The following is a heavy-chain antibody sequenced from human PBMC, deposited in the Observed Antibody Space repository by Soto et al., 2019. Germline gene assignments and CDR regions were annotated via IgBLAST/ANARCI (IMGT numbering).Heavy chain of an antibody. CDR3: ARFGRVCSSTSYYDGFYY. CDR2: INHSGST. D-gene: IGHD2-2*01. J-gene: IGHJ4*02. Sequence: PSETLSLTCAVYGGSFSGYYWSWIRQPPGKGLEWIGEINHSGSTNYNPSLKSRVTISVDTSKNQFSLKLSSVTAADTAVYYCARFGRVCSSTSYYDGFYYWGQGTLVTVSS. V-gene: IGHV4-34*01. CDR1: GGSFSGYY.